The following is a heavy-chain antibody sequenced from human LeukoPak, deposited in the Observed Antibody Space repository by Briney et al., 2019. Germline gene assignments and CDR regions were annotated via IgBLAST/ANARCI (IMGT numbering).Heavy chain of an antibody. CDR1: GGPISSYY. Sequence: SETLSLTCTVSGGPISSYYWSWIRQPPGKGLEWIGYIYYSGSTNYNPSLKSRVTISVDTSKNQFSLKLSSVTAADTAVYYCARGDPGRGWFDPWGQGTLVTVSS. CDR2: IYYSGST. J-gene: IGHJ5*02. V-gene: IGHV4-59*01. CDR3: ARGDPGRGWFDP.